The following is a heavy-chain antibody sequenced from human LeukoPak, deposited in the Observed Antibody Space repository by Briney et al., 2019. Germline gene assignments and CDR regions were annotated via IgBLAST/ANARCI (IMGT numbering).Heavy chain of an antibody. V-gene: IGHV4-31*03. D-gene: IGHD3-10*01. J-gene: IGHJ4*02. Sequence: SETLSLACTVSADSISSGGHYWSWIRQHPGKGLESIGFMRHSGSTSHNPSLKGRVAISVDASKNQFSLRLSSVTAADTAVYYCARGGNRFGGFYFDYWGQGSLVTVSS. CDR3: ARGGNRFGGFYFDY. CDR1: ADSISSGGHY. CDR2: MRHSGST.